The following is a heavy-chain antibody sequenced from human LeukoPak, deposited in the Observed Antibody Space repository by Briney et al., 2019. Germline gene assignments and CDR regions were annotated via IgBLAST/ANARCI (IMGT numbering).Heavy chain of an antibody. CDR2: IYYSGST. J-gene: IGHJ4*02. D-gene: IGHD3-3*01. V-gene: IGHV4-39*01. CDR3: ARSTYHDFWSGYYTGFLVDY. Sequence: PSETLSLTCTVSGGSISSSSYYCGWIRQPPGKGLEWIGTIYYSGSTYYNPSLKSRVTISVDTSKNQFSLKLSSVTAADTAVYYCARSTYHDFWSGYYTGFLVDYWGRGTLVTVSS. CDR1: GGSISSSSYY.